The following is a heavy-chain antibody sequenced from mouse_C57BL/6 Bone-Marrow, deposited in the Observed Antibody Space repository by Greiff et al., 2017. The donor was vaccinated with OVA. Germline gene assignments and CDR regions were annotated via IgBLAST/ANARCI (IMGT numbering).Heavy chain of an antibody. Sequence: EVKLMESGGGLVQPGGSMKLSCAASGFTFSDAWMDWVRQSPEKGLEWVAEIRNKANNHATYYAVSVKGRFTISRDASKSSGYLQMNSLRAEDTVIEYGTGTGTGWDLDVWGTGTTVTVSS. CDR1: GFTFSDAW. CDR2: IRNKANNHAT. J-gene: IGHJ1*03. D-gene: IGHD4-1*01. CDR3: TGTGTGWDLDV. V-gene: IGHV6-6*01.